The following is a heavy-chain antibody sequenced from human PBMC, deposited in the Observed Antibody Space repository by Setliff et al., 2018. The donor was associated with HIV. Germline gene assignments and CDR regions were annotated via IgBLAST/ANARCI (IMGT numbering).Heavy chain of an antibody. D-gene: IGHD3-10*01. V-gene: IGHV4-34*01. CDR1: GGSFRGYF. Sequence: SETLSLTCAIYGGSFRGYFWIWIRQPPGKGLEWIGEINHRGSTNYNSSLRSRVTIGVDTSKNQFSLNLSAVTAADTAVYYCARGSVFWDRGNNYQYMDVWATGTTVTVSS. CDR2: INHRGST. J-gene: IGHJ6*03. CDR3: ARGSVFWDRGNNYQYMDV.